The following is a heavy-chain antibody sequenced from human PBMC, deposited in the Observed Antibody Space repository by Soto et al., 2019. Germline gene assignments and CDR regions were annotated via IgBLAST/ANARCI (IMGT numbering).Heavy chain of an antibody. Sequence: SCTLALTCTVSGGSISSNYRSCIRQPPGKGLEWIPYLFHSGNTTYNPSVKSRCTMPVDNPNNQFSLTRSSVTGPDTAGNYRARVDYDLWSCASPSNYGMDVWGQGTTVTVSS. CDR1: GGSISSNY. CDR2: LFHSGNT. D-gene: IGHD3-3*01. V-gene: IGHV4-59*07. CDR3: ARVDYDLWSCASPSNYGMDV. J-gene: IGHJ6*02.